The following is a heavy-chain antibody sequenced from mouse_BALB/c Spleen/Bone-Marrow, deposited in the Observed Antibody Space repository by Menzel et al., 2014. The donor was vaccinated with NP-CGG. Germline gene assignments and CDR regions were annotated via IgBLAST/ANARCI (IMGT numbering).Heavy chain of an antibody. CDR1: GYSFTNYW. Sequence: EVQLQQSGTVLARPGASVKMSCKASGYSFTNYWLHWVKQRPGQGLEWIGAIYPGNSDTSYNQKFKGKAKLTAVTSASTAYMEFSSLTNEDSAVYYCTRFGSSYDWYFDVWGAGTTVTVSS. CDR2: IYPGNSDT. D-gene: IGHD1-1*01. CDR3: TRFGSSYDWYFDV. V-gene: IGHV1-5*01. J-gene: IGHJ1*01.